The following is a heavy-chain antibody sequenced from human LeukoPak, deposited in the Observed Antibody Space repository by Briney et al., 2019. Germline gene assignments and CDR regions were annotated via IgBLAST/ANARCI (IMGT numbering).Heavy chain of an antibody. Sequence: PGGSLRLSCAAYGFNFSRNGRHWVRQAPGKGLEWVAFIRYDGTKKFYGDSVRGRFTSSRDNSKNTLYLQMNNLRDEDTAVYYCARDFDDVNGDFYYIPDYWGQGMLVTVSA. CDR1: GFNFSRNG. J-gene: IGHJ4*02. CDR3: ARDFDDVNGDFYYIPDY. D-gene: IGHD2-21*02. V-gene: IGHV3-30*02. CDR2: IRYDGTKK.